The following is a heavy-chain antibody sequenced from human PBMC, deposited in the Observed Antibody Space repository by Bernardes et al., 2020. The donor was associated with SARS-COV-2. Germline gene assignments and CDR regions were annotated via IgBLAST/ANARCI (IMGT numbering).Heavy chain of an antibody. CDR2: MNPDSANT. D-gene: IGHD6-19*01. V-gene: IGHV1-8*01. CDR1: GYTFTTYD. J-gene: IGHJ5*02. Sequence: AAWKVYCKASGYTFTTYDINWVRQAAGQGLEWMGWMNPDSANTGYAQKFQGRITMTRNTSISTAYMELSSLRSEDTAVYYCARGPIGVAGTRVFDWFDPWGQGTLVTVSS. CDR3: ARGPIGVAGTRVFDWFDP.